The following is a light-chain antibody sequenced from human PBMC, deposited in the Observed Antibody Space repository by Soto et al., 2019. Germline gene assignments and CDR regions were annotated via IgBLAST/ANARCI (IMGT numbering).Light chain of an antibody. V-gene: IGKV3-11*01. Sequence: EIVLTQSPVTLSLSPGERANLSCRASQSVSRYLAWYQQKPGQAPRLLIYDTSNRATGIPARFSGSGSGTGLNLTISSLEPEDFAVYYCQQRSNWPPLTFGGGTKVEIK. J-gene: IGKJ4*01. CDR3: QQRSNWPPLT. CDR1: QSVSRY. CDR2: DTS.